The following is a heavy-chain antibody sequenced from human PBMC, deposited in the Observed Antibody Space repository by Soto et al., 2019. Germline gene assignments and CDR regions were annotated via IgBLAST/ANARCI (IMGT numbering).Heavy chain of an antibody. CDR3: ATPCSSTSCYYPFDP. J-gene: IGHJ5*02. Sequence: PSETLSLTCTVAGGSISTRSSYWGWIRQALGKGLEWIGSIYYIGNTYYNPSLKSRVTISIDTSKNPFSLMLRSVPAADTAIYYCATPCSSTSCYYPFDPWGQGTLVTVSS. D-gene: IGHD2-2*01. V-gene: IGHV4-39*02. CDR1: GGSISTRSSY. CDR2: IYYIGNT.